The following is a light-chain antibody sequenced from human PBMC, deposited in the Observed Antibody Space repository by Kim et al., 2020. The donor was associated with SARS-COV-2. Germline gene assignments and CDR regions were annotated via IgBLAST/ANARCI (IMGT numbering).Light chain of an antibody. CDR1: QSVAPY. CDR3: QQRSNWPPALT. J-gene: IGKJ4*01. CDR2: DAS. Sequence: SPGERATLSCRASQSVAPYLAWYQQKPGQGPRLLIYDASNRATGIPDRFSGSGSGTDFTLTISSLESEDFAVYYCQQRSNWPPALTFGGGTKVEI. V-gene: IGKV3-11*01.